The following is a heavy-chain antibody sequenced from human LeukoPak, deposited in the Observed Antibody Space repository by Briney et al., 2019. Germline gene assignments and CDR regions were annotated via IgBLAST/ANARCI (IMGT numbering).Heavy chain of an antibody. J-gene: IGHJ3*02. CDR2: IYHSGST. CDR3: ARGRARQI. V-gene: IGHV4-38-2*02. Sequence: SETLSLTCTVSGYSISSGYYWGWIRPPPGKGLEWIGSIYHSGSTYYNPSLESRVTISVDTSKNQFSLKLSSVTAADTAVYYCARGRARQIWGQGTMVTVSS. CDR1: GYSISSGYY.